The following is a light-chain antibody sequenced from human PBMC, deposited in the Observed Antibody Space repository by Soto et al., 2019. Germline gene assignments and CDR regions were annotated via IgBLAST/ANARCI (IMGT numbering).Light chain of an antibody. CDR3: AAWDDSLNGPNVV. CDR2: SNN. Sequence: QSALTQPPSASGTPGQRVTISCSGSSSNIGSNTVNWYQQLPGTAPKLLIYSNNQRPSGVPDRFSGSKSGTSASLAISGLQSEDEADYYCAAWDDSLNGPNVVFGGGTKLTVL. V-gene: IGLV1-44*01. J-gene: IGLJ2*01. CDR1: SSNIGSNT.